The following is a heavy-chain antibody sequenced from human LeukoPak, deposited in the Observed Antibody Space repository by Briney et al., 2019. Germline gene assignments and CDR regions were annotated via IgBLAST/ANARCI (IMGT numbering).Heavy chain of an antibody. CDR3: ARLMSRRYCSSTSCYGLNYYMDV. CDR1: GGSFSGCY. J-gene: IGHJ6*03. D-gene: IGHD2-2*01. V-gene: IGHV4-34*01. CDR2: INHSGST. Sequence: SESLSLTCAVYGGSFSGCYWSWIRQPPGKGLEWIGEINHSGSTNYNPSLKSRVTISVDTSKNQFSLKLSSVTAADTAVYYCARLMSRRYCSSTSCYGLNYYMDVWGKGTTVTVSS.